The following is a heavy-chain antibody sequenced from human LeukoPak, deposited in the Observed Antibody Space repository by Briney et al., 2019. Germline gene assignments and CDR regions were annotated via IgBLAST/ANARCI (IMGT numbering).Heavy chain of an antibody. V-gene: IGHV1-2*02. CDR1: GYTFTGYY. CDR2: INVNSGGT. J-gene: IGHJ2*01. Sequence: ASVKVSCKASGYTFTGYYMHWVRQAPGQGLEWMGWINVNSGGTRYAQKFQGRVTVTRDTSISTAYMEVSRLRSDDTAVYYCARDPPTEGWDFDLWGRGTLFTVSS. D-gene: IGHD2-21*02. CDR3: ARDPPTEGWDFDL.